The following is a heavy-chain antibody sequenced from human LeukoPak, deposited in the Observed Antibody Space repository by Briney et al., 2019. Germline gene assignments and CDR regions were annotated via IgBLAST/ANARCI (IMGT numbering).Heavy chain of an antibody. CDR1: GDSVSSNSAA. D-gene: IGHD3-10*01. Sequence: SQTLSLTCAISGDSVSSNSAAWNWIRQSPSRGLEWLGRTYYRSKWYNDYAVSVKSRITINPDTSKNQFSLQLNSVTPEDTAVYYCARGVLWFGELLEDYFDYWGQGTLVTVSS. CDR2: TYYRSKWYN. V-gene: IGHV6-1*01. J-gene: IGHJ4*02. CDR3: ARGVLWFGELLEDYFDY.